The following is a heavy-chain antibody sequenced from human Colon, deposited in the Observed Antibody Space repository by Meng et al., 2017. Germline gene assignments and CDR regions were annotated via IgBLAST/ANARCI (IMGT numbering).Heavy chain of an antibody. J-gene: IGHJ4*02. CDR2: TYYRSKYYN. V-gene: IGHV6-1*01. Sequence: HVQLQQSGPGLVKPSQTLSLTWAISGDSVSSNSAAWNWIRQSPSRGLEWLGRTYYRSKYYNDYALSVKSRITINPDTSKNQFSLQLNSVTPEDTAIYYCARDWGDVRGGFDFWGQGTLVTVFS. D-gene: IGHD3-10*02. CDR3: ARDWGDVRGGFDF. CDR1: GDSVSSNSAA.